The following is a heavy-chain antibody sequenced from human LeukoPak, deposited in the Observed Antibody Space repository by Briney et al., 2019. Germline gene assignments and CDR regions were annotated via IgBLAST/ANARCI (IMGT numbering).Heavy chain of an antibody. V-gene: IGHV1-18*04. CDR1: GYTFTSYG. CDR2: ISAYNGNT. D-gene: IGHD1-26*01. J-gene: IGHJ5*02. CDR3: ARAEELYNWFDP. Sequence: ASVKVSCKASGYTFTSYGISWVRQAPGQGLEWMGWISAYNGNTNYAQKLQGRVTMTTDTSTSTAYMGLRSLRSDDTAVYYCARAEELYNWFDPWGQGTLVTVSS.